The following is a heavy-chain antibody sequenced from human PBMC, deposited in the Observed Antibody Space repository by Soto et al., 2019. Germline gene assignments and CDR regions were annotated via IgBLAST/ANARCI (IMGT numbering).Heavy chain of an antibody. J-gene: IGHJ3*01. V-gene: IGHV3-23*01. Sequence: EAQLLESVGNWAQPGSSLRLICESAGFTFSSHGMSWVRQDPGKGLEWIAGLRRGGGTTYYADSVEGRFTISRDNSKNTLDLIMNSLKVEDTALYYCAKDGQYRTDGFDVWGQGTMVTVSS. CDR1: GFTFSSHG. CDR2: LRRGGGTT. CDR3: AKDGQYRTDGFDV. D-gene: IGHD6-6*01.